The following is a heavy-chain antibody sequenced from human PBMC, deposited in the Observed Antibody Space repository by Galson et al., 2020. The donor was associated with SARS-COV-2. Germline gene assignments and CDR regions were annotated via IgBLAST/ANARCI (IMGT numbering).Heavy chain of an antibody. CDR3: SRASSAYNSGWKASHFDY. V-gene: IGHV5-51*01. D-gene: IGHD6-19*01. J-gene: IGHJ4*02. Sequence: GESLKISCKGSGYSFTSYWIGWVRQTPGKGLEWMGVIHPGDSDTTYSPSFQGQVTISADKSISTAYLQWSSLKASDTAMYYCSRASSAYNSGWKASHFDYWGQGTLITVSS. CDR1: GYSFTSYW. CDR2: IHPGDSDT.